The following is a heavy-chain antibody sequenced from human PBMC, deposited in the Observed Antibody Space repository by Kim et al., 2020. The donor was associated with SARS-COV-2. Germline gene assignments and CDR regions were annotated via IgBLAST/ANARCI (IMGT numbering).Heavy chain of an antibody. CDR3: ARAGLYCSGGSCYHSDAFDI. Sequence: GSLRLSCAASGFTFSSYGMHWVRQAPGKGLEWVAVIWYDGSNKYYADSVKGRFTISRDNSKNTLYLQMNSLRAEDTAVYYCARAGLYCSGGSCYHSDAFDIWGQGTMVTVSS. V-gene: IGHV3-33*08. CDR2: IWYDGSNK. CDR1: GFTFSSYG. D-gene: IGHD2-15*01. J-gene: IGHJ3*02.